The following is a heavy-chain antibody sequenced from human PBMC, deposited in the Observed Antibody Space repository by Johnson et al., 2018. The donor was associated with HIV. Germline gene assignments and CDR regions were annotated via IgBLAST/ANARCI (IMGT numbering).Heavy chain of an antibody. V-gene: IGHV3-33*01. CDR2: IWYDASKT. Sequence: VQLVESGGGVVQPGRSLKLSCAASGFTFSNYGMHWIRQAPGRGLEWVAVIWYDASKTYYADSVKGRFTISRDNSKSTLHLQMNSLSADDTALYYCVGTAAEGAFDIWGQGTMVAVSS. CDR3: VGTAAEGAFDI. D-gene: IGHD6-13*01. CDR1: GFTFSNYG. J-gene: IGHJ3*02.